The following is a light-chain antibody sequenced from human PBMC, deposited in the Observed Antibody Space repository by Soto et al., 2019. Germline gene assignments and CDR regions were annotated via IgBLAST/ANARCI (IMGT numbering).Light chain of an antibody. Sequence: QSVLTQPASVSGSPGQSITISCTGTSSDIGGYNSVSWYQQHPGKAPKLMIYDVNNRPSVVSNRFSGSKSGNTASLTISGLQAEDEADYYCTSYTSSSPRVFGGGTKLTVL. CDR2: DVN. J-gene: IGLJ2*01. V-gene: IGLV2-14*03. CDR3: TSYTSSSPRV. CDR1: SSDIGGYNS.